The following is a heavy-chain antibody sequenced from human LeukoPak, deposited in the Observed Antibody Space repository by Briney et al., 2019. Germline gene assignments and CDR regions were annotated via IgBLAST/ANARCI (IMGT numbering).Heavy chain of an antibody. D-gene: IGHD3-3*01. Sequence: SETLSLTCTVSGGSVRTSSYYWGWIRQPPGKGLEWIGSIYYSGSTCYNPSLKSRVTISLDTSKNQFSLKLNSVTAADTAVYYCARRPSIFGVVVTYYFDYWGQGTLVTVSS. V-gene: IGHV4-39*01. CDR1: GGSVRTSSYY. CDR2: IYYSGST. J-gene: IGHJ4*02. CDR3: ARRPSIFGVVVTYYFDY.